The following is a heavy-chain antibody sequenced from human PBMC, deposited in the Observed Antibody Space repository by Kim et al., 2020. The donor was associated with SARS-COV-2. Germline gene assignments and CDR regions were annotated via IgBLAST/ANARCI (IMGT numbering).Heavy chain of an antibody. D-gene: IGHD6-19*01. Sequence: ASVKVSCKTSGYIYINYGIVWVRQAPGQGLEWMGWINAHKNDRDYAEKFQDRLTLTADTSTKTTYMELTNLTSGDTCIYFCARDWAVAAAFDFWGQGTHLTVSS. CDR1: GYIYINYG. CDR3: ARDWAVAAAFDF. CDR2: INAHKNDR. J-gene: IGHJ4*01. V-gene: IGHV1-18*01.